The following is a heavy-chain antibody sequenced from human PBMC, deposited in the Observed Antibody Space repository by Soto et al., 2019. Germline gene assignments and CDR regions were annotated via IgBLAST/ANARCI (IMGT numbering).Heavy chain of an antibody. CDR3: TRRYSIPGVVTSDY. Sequence: HPGGPLRLSCAASGFTFSGSAMHWVRQASGKGLEWVGRIRSKANSYATAYAASVKGRFTISIDDTNNTAYLQINSLKTEDTDVYYCTRRYSIPGVVTSDYWGQGTLVNXSS. V-gene: IGHV3-73*01. J-gene: IGHJ4*02. D-gene: IGHD3-3*01. CDR1: GFTFSGSA. CDR2: IRSKANSYAT.